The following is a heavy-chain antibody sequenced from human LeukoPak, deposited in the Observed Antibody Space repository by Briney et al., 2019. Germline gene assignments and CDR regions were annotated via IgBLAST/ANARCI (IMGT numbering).Heavy chain of an antibody. J-gene: IGHJ6*02. Sequence: SVKVSCKASGGTFSSYAISWVRQAPGQGLEWMGGIIPIFGTASYAQKFQGRVTITADESTSTAYMELSSLRSEDTAVYYCARQTYYYGSGSPQSLYYYYGMDVWGQGTTVTVSS. CDR3: ARQTYYYGSGSPQSLYYYYGMDV. D-gene: IGHD3-10*01. CDR2: IIPIFGTA. CDR1: GGTFSSYA. V-gene: IGHV1-69*13.